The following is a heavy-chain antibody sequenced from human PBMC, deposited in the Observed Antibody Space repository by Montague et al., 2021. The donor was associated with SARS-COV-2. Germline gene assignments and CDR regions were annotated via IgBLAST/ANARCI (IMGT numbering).Heavy chain of an antibody. CDR3: ARVSGYGSGSSFNWFDS. J-gene: IGHJ5*01. Sequence: TQSLTYSVFGDSINNVNYFWSWIRQPAGKGLEWIGRVYISGSTDYNPSLKSRVTMLLDKSANELTLQVTSVTAADTAVYYCARVSGYGSGSSFNWFDSWGQGLVVTVSS. V-gene: IGHV4-61*02. CDR2: VYISGST. D-gene: IGHD3-10*01. CDR1: GDSINNVNYF.